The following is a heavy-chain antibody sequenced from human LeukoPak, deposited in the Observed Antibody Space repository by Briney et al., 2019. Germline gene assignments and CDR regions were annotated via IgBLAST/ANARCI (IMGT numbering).Heavy chain of an antibody. Sequence: SETLSLTCTVSGYSISNGYYWGWIRQPPGKGLEWIGNIFHSGSTYYNPSLKSRVTISVDTSKNQFSLKLSSVTAADTAVYYCARLSPYCSGGSCPSDYWGQGTLVTVSS. J-gene: IGHJ4*02. V-gene: IGHV4-38-2*02. CDR2: IFHSGST. D-gene: IGHD2-15*01. CDR3: ARLSPYCSGGSCPSDY. CDR1: GYSISNGYY.